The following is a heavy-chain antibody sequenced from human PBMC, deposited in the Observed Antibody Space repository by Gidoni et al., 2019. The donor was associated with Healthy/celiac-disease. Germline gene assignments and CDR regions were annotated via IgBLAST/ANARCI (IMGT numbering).Heavy chain of an antibody. Sequence: QVQLVQSGAEVKKPGSSVKVSCKASGGTFSSYAISWVRQAPGQGLEWMGGIIPIFGTANYAQKFQGRVTITADESTSTAYMELSSLRSEDTAVYYCARDQEGYCSSTSCYRALDYWGQGTLVTVSS. J-gene: IGHJ4*02. D-gene: IGHD2-2*02. CDR3: ARDQEGYCSSTSCYRALDY. CDR2: IIPIFGTA. V-gene: IGHV1-69*01. CDR1: GGTFSSYA.